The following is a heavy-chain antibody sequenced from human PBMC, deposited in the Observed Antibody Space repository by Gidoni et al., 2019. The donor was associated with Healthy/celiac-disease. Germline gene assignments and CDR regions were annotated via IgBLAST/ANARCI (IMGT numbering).Heavy chain of an antibody. J-gene: IGHJ6*02. CDR1: GFTFSRYA. CDR2: ISYDGSNK. V-gene: IGHV3-30-3*01. D-gene: IGHD2-2*01. CDR3: ARGGKIGYCSSTSCYFQYYYGMDV. Sequence: QVPLVESGGGVVQPGRSLRLSCTASGFTFSRYAMDWVRQSPGKGLGWVAVISYDGSNKYYADSVKGRFTISRDNSKNTLYLQMNSLRAEDTAVYYCARGGKIGYCSSTSCYFQYYYGMDVWGQGTTVTVSS.